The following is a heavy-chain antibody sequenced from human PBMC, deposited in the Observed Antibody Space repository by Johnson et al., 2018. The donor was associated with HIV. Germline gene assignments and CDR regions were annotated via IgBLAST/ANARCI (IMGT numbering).Heavy chain of an antibody. D-gene: IGHD1-26*01. V-gene: IGHV3-30*02. CDR2: IRYDGSNK. CDR1: GFTFSSYG. Sequence: QMQLVESGGGVVQPGGSLRLSCAASGFTFSSYGMHWVRQAPGKGLEWVAFIRYDGSNKYYADSVKGRFTISRDNSKNTLYLQMNSLRAEDTAFYYCALDPRIVGSHGEAFDIWGQGTVVTVSS. CDR3: ALDPRIVGSHGEAFDI. J-gene: IGHJ3*02.